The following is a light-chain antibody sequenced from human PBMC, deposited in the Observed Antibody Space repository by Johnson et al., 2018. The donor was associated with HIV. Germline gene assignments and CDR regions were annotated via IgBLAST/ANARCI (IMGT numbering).Light chain of an antibody. CDR3: GTWDSSLSAV. Sequence: LTQPPSVSAAPGQKVTISCSGSSSNIGNNYVSWYQQLPGTAPKLLIYDNNKRPSGIPDRFSGSKSGTSATLGITELQTGDEADYYCGTWDSSLSAVFGTGTKVTVL. V-gene: IGLV1-51*01. CDR1: SSNIGNNY. CDR2: DNN. J-gene: IGLJ1*01.